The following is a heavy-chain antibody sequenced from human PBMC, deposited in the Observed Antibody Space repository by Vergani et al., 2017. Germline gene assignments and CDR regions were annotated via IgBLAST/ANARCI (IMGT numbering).Heavy chain of an antibody. CDR2: ISATVGST. CDR3: ARDFLTRVTTLDYYYMGV. J-gene: IGHJ6*03. CDR1: GFTFTKYA. V-gene: IGHV3-23*04. D-gene: IGHD1-1*01. Sequence: EVQLVESGGGLVQPGGSLRLSCAASGFTFTKYAMTWVRQAPGQGLEWVSTISATVGSTYYADSVKGRVTISRDNSKNTLFLQMNSLRAEDTAVYYCARDFLTRVTTLDYYYMGVWGKGTTVTVSS.